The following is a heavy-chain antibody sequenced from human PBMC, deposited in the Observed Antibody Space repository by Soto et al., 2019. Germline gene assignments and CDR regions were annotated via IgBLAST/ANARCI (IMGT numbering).Heavy chain of an antibody. V-gene: IGHV1-18*01. D-gene: IGHD3-3*01. J-gene: IGHJ6*02. Sequence: QVQLVQSGAEVKKPGASVKVSCKASGYTFTSYGISWVRQAPVQGLEWMGWISAYNCNTNYAQKLQGRVTMTTDTSTSTAYMELRSLSSDDTAVYYCARRFPVAIFGVVIPPFGMDVWGQGTTVTVSS. CDR2: ISAYNCNT. CDR3: ARRFPVAIFGVVIPPFGMDV. CDR1: GYTFTSYG.